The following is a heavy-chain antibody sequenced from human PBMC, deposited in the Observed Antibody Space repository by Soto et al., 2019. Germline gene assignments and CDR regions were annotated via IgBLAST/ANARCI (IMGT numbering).Heavy chain of an antibody. V-gene: IGHV3-33*01. J-gene: IGHJ5*02. CDR2: IWYDGSNK. CDR3: ARSGQQRVPRGNNWFDP. Sequence: QVQLVESGGGVVQPGRSLRLSCAASGFTFSSYGMHWVRQAPGKGLEWVAVIWYDGSNKYYADSVKGRFTISRDNSKNPXYLQMNSLRAEDTAVYYCARSGQQRVPRGNNWFDPWGQGTLVTVSS. D-gene: IGHD6-13*01. CDR1: GFTFSSYG.